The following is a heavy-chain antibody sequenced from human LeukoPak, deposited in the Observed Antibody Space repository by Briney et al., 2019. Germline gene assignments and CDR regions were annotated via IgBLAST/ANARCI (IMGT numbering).Heavy chain of an antibody. CDR2: IKGDGSEK. D-gene: IGHD2-15*01. V-gene: IGHV3-7*04. Sequence: GGSLRLSCSASGFTFRTYWMTWVRQAPGKGLEWMANIKGDGSEKYYEDSVKGRFTISRDNAKNSVSLQMTSLRAEDTALYYCARGDCSGGSCYLSLTTIDYWGQGTLVTVSS. CDR1: GFTFRTYW. CDR3: ARGDCSGGSCYLSLTTIDY. J-gene: IGHJ4*02.